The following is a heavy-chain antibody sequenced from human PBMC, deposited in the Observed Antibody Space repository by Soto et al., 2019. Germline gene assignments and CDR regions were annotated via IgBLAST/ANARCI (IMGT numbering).Heavy chain of an antibody. V-gene: IGHV1-69*13. Sequence: SVKVSCKASGGTFSSYAISWVRQAPGQGLEWMGGIIPIFGTANYAQKFQGRVTITADESTSTAYMELSSLRSEDTAVYYCASLYCSGGSCYYESDYGDYVSWFDPWGQGTLVTVSS. J-gene: IGHJ5*02. CDR1: GGTFSSYA. CDR2: IIPIFGTA. D-gene: IGHD2-15*01. CDR3: ASLYCSGGSCYYESDYGDYVSWFDP.